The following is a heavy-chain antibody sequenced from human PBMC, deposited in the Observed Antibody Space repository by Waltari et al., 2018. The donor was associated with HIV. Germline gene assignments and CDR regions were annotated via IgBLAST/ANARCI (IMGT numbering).Heavy chain of an antibody. D-gene: IGHD1-26*01. J-gene: IGHJ3*02. CDR3: ARDAVGATLHDAFDI. CDR2: INPNSGGT. V-gene: IGHV1-2*02. CDR1: GYTFTGYY. Sequence: QVQLVQSGAEVKKPGASVKVSCKASGYTFTGYYMHWVRQAPGQGLEWMGWINPNSGGTNYAQKFQGRVTMTRDTSISTAYMELSRLRSDDTAVYYCARDAVGATLHDAFDIWGQGTMVTVSS.